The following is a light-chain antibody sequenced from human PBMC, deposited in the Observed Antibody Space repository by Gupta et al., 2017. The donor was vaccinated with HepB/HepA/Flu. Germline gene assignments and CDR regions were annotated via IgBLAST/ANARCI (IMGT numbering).Light chain of an antibody. CDR2: DAS. Sequence: EIVLTQSPATLSLSPGERATLSCGASQSVSSNNYLAWYQQKPGLAPRLLIYDASGRAIGIPDRVSGSGSGTDFTLTSSSLEPEDFAVYYCQHDGSSWTFGQGTKVEIK. J-gene: IGKJ1*01. CDR3: QHDGSSWT. CDR1: QSVSSNNY. V-gene: IGKV3D-20*01.